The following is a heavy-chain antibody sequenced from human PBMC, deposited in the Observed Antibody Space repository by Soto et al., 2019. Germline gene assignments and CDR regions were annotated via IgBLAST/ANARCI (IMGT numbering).Heavy chain of an antibody. D-gene: IGHD2-21*02. CDR3: ARVPACGGDCYPFDY. V-gene: IGHV4-30-4*01. Sequence: SETLSLTCTVSVGSISSGDYYWSWIRQPPGKGLEWIGYIYYSGSTYYNPSLKSRVTISVDTSKNQFSLKLSSVTAADTAVYYCARVPACGGDCYPFDYWGQGTLVTVSS. J-gene: IGHJ4*02. CDR2: IYYSGST. CDR1: VGSISSGDYY.